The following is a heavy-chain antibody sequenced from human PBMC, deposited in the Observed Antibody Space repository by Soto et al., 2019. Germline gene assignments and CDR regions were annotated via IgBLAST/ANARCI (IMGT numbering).Heavy chain of an antibody. CDR3: AREVIEKYYFDY. J-gene: IGHJ4*02. CDR2: IYYGGST. Sequence: SETLSLTCTVSGGSVTRSYYWSWIRQTPGKGLEWIGYIYYGGSTNYNPSLKSRAAISVDTSKNQFSLRLSSVTAADTAVYYCAREVIEKYYFDYWGQGTLVTVSS. CDR1: GGSVTRSYY. D-gene: IGHD2-21*01. V-gene: IGHV4-59*02.